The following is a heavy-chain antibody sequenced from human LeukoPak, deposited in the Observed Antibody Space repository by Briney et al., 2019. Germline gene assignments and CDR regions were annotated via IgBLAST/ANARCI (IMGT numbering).Heavy chain of an antibody. CDR2: IYYSGST. D-gene: IGHD1-26*01. CDR3: ARLPLVGASAFDI. CDR1: GGSISSSSYY. Sequence: SETLSLTCTVSGGSISSSSYYWGWIRQPPGKGLEWIGSIYYSGSTYYNPSLKSRVTISVDTSKNQFSLKLSSVTAADTAVYYCARLPLVGASAFDIWGQGTMVTVSS. J-gene: IGHJ3*02. V-gene: IGHV4-39*01.